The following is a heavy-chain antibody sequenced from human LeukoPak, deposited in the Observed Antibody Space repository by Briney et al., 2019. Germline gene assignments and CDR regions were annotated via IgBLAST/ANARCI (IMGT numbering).Heavy chain of an antibody. J-gene: IGHJ4*02. CDR2: ISYDGSNK. D-gene: IGHD3-10*01. CDR1: GFTFSSYG. Sequence: PGRSLRLSCAASGFTFSSYGMHWVRQAPGKGLEWVAVISYDGSNKYYADSVKGRFTISRDNSKNTLYLQMNSLRAEDTAVYYCAKDAWAMVRGVIDWGPGTLVTVSS. CDR3: AKDAWAMVRGVID. V-gene: IGHV3-30*18.